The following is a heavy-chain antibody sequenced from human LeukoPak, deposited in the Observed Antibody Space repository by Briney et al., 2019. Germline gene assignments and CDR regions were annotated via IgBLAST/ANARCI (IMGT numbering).Heavy chain of an antibody. D-gene: IGHD1-14*01. CDR3: ARGGDRRGFDY. V-gene: IGHV4-31*03. Sequence: SETLSLTCSVSGGSISNGGYYWSWIRQHPGKGLEWIGYIYDSETTYYNPALQSRVTISVDTSDNQFSLKLRSLTAADTAVYYCARGGDRRGFDYWGQGTLVTVSS. J-gene: IGHJ4*02. CDR1: GGSISNGGYY. CDR2: IYDSETT.